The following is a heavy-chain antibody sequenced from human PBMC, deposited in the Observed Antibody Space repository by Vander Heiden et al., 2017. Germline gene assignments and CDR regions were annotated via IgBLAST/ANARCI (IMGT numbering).Heavy chain of an antibody. CDR1: GFTFGQYY. Sequence: EVQLVESGGGSVQPGGSRRLSCVGSGFTFGQYYIHWMRQAPGKGLVWVSNINSDGSITNYADSARGRLTISRDNARSTVYLQMNDLRAEDTAVYYCARGNYGMDVWGQGSTVTVSS. CDR3: ARGNYGMDV. V-gene: IGHV3-74*01. CDR2: INSDGSIT. J-gene: IGHJ6*02.